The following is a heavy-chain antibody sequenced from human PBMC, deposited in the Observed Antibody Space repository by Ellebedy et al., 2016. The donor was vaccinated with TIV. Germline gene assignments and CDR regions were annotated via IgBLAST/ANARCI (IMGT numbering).Heavy chain of an antibody. CDR3: AKSIIPARSYYDWYFDL. CDR2: ISGSGGSI. Sequence: GESLKISXAASGFTFSSYAMSWVRQAPGKGLEWVSAISGSGGSIYYADSVKGRFTISRDNAKNSLYLQMNSLRAEDTAVYYCAKSIIPARSYYDWYFDLWGRGTLVTVSS. J-gene: IGHJ2*01. D-gene: IGHD1-26*01. CDR1: GFTFSSYA. V-gene: IGHV3-23*01.